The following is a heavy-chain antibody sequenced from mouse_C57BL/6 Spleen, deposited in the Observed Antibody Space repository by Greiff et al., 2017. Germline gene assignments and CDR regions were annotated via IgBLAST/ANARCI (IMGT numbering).Heavy chain of an antibody. V-gene: IGHV1-76*01. CDR1: GYTFTDYY. J-gene: IGHJ3*01. CDR3: ARGFAY. CDR2: IDPGSGNT. Sequence: VQLQQSGAELVRPGASVKLSCKASGYTFTDYYINWVKQRPGQGLEWIARIDPGSGNTYYNEKFKGKATLTAEKSSSTAYMQLSSLTSEDSAVYFCARGFAYWGQGTLVTVSA.